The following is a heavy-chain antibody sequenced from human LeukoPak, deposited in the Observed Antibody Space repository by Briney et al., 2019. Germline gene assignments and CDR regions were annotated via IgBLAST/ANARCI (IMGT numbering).Heavy chain of an antibody. CDR3: ARAVTVTPYYYHMDV. V-gene: IGHV3-48*03. J-gene: IGHJ6*03. CDR1: GFTFSSYE. D-gene: IGHD4-17*01. CDR2: ISSSGSTI. Sequence: GGSLRLSCAASGFTFSSYEMNWVRQAPGKGLEWVSYISSSGSTIYYADSVKGRFTISRDNAKNSLYLQMNSLRAEDTAVYYCARAVTVTPYYYHMDVWGKGTTVTVSS.